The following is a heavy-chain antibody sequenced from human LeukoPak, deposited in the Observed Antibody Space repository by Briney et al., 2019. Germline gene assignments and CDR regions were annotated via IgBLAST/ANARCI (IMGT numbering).Heavy chain of an antibody. D-gene: IGHD3-22*01. CDR2: IYTSGST. CDR1: GGSISSGSYY. CDR3: ARRNYYDSSGYDY. Sequence: SSQTLSLTCTVSGGSISSGSYYWSWIRQPAGKGLEWIGRIYTSGSTNYNPSLKSRVTISVDTSKNQFSLKRSSVTAADTAVYYCARRNYYDSSGYDYWGQGTLVTVSS. J-gene: IGHJ4*02. V-gene: IGHV4-61*02.